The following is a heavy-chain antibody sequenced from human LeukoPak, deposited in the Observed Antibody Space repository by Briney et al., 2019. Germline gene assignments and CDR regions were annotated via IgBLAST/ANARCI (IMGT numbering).Heavy chain of an antibody. J-gene: IGHJ6*02. CDR2: IIPIFGTA. CDR1: GGTFISYA. V-gene: IGHV1-69*13. D-gene: IGHD1-1*01. CDR3: ARQRTDNPYYYGMDV. Sequence: SVKVSCKASGGTFISYAISWVRQAPGQGLEWMGGIIPIFGTANYAQKFQGRVTITADESTSTAYMELSSLRSEDTAVYYCARQRTDNPYYYGMDVWGQGTTVTVSS.